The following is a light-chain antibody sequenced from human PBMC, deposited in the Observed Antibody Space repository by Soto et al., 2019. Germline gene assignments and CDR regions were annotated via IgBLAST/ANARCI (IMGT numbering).Light chain of an antibody. J-gene: IGKJ5*01. CDR1: QSVGSD. CDR2: GAS. Sequence: EIVMTQSPATLSVSPGERATLFCRASQSVGSDLAWYQQKPGQAPRLVISGASSRATGIPDRFSGSGSGTDFTLTISRLEPEDFALYYCQQYVTSAITFGQGTGLEIK. V-gene: IGKV3-20*01. CDR3: QQYVTSAIT.